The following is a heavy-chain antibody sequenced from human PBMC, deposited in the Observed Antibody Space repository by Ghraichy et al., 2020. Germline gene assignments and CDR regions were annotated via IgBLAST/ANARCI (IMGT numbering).Heavy chain of an antibody. Sequence: GGSLRLSCAASGFTFSSYWMSWVRQAPGKGLEWVANIKQNGGEKYYVDSVKGRFAISRDNAKNSLYLQINSLRADDTAVYYCARDRTIFGGSGPDGFDFWGQGTMVTVSS. CDR3: ARDRTIFGGSGPDGFDF. V-gene: IGHV3-7*03. CDR2: IKQNGGEK. CDR1: GFTFSSYW. J-gene: IGHJ3*01. D-gene: IGHD3-3*01.